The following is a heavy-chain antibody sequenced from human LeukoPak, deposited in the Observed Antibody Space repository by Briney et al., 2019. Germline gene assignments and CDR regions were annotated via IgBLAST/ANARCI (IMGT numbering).Heavy chain of an antibody. CDR3: ARSPRSGYFDY. CDR2: ISYDGSNK. D-gene: IGHD2-15*01. CDR1: GFTFSSYW. Sequence: PGGSLRLSCAASGFTFSSYWMHWVRQAPGKGLEWVAVISYDGSNKYYADSVKGRFTISRDNSKNTLYLRMNSLRAEDTAVYYCARSPRSGYFDYWGQGTLVTVSS. J-gene: IGHJ4*02. V-gene: IGHV3-30-3*01.